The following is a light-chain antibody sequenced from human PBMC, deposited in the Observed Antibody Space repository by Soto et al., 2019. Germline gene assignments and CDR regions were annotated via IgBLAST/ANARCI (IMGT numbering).Light chain of an antibody. V-gene: IGKV1-5*01. CDR1: QIVSTW. Sequence: DIQMTQSPSTLSASVGDRVTITCRASQIVSTWLAWYQQKPGKAPKFMIYDASTLGSGVPSRFSGSGSGTAFTLSISSLQPDDSATYFCQQYFRRYTFGQGTKLEIK. CDR2: DAS. CDR3: QQYFRRYT. J-gene: IGKJ2*01.